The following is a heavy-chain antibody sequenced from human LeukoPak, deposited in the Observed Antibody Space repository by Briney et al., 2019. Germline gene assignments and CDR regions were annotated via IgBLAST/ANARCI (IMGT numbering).Heavy chain of an antibody. D-gene: IGHD3-22*01. Sequence: PGGSLRLSCAASGFTFSSHWMSWVRQAPGKGLEWVANIKQDGSEKYYVDSVKGRFTISRDNAKNSLYLQMNSLRAEDTAVYYCAGDYYNSSGYSDYWGQGTLVTVSS. V-gene: IGHV3-7*01. CDR1: GFTFSSHW. CDR2: IKQDGSEK. CDR3: AGDYYNSSGYSDY. J-gene: IGHJ4*02.